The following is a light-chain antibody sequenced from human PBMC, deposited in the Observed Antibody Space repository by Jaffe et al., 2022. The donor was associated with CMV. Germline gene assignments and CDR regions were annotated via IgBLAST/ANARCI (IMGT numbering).Light chain of an antibody. CDR2: GAS. Sequence: EIVLTQSPGTLSLSPGERATLSCRASDSFSSSYLAWYQQRPGQAPRLLISGASSRAAGIPDRFSGSASVSGTDFTLTISRLEPEDFAVYYCHQFSSSPWTFGQGTKVEIK. CDR3: HQFSSSPWT. CDR1: DSFSSSY. V-gene: IGKV3-20*01. J-gene: IGKJ1*01.